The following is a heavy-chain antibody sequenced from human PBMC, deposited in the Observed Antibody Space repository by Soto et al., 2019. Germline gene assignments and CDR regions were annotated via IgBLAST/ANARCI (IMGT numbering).Heavy chain of an antibody. CDR1: GSSIGSGGYY. D-gene: IGHD4-17*01. J-gene: IGHJ6*02. V-gene: IGHV4-31*03. CDR2: IYYSGST. Sequence: SETLSLTCTVSGSSIGSGGYYWSWIRQHPGKGLEWIGFIYYSGSTYYNPSLKSRLTISVDTSKNQFSLKLSSVTAADTAVYYCARDRTVTNYYYFGMDVWGQGTTVTVSS. CDR3: ARDRTVTNYYYFGMDV.